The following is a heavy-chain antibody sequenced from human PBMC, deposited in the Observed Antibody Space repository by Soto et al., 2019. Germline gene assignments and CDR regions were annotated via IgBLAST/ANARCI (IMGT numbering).Heavy chain of an antibody. CDR3: ARVALGYCSGGSCYPLDY. J-gene: IGHJ4*02. Sequence: GASVKVSCKASGGTFSSYAISWVRQAPGQGLEWMGGIIPIFGTANYAQKFQGRVTITADKSTSTAYMELSSLRSEDTAAYYCARVALGYCSGGSCYPLDYWGQGTLVTVSS. V-gene: IGHV1-69*06. CDR2: IIPIFGTA. D-gene: IGHD2-15*01. CDR1: GGTFSSYA.